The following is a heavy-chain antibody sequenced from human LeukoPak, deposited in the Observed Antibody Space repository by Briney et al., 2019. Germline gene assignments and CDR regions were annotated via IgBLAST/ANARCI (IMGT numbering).Heavy chain of an antibody. CDR3: TTVGLYNILTGHYPDSFDM. D-gene: IGHD3-9*01. Sequence: PGESLRLSCAASGLPFINAWMSWVRQAPGKGLEWVGRIKGKIDGGTTDHAAPVKGRFTISRDDSKNTLYLQMNSLKTEDTAVYYCTTVGLYNILTGHYPDSFDMWGQGTVVTVSS. J-gene: IGHJ3*02. CDR2: IKGKIDGGTT. V-gene: IGHV3-15*01. CDR1: GLPFINAW.